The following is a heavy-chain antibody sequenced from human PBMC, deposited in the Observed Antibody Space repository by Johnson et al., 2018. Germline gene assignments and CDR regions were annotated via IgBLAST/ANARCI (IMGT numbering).Heavy chain of an antibody. CDR3: ARGPLPYYYDSSGPLGMDV. J-gene: IGHJ6*02. CDR2: IWYDGSNK. CDR1: GFTFSSYG. V-gene: IGHV3-33*01. D-gene: IGHD3-22*01. Sequence: QVQLVESGGGVVQPGRSLRLSCAASGFTFSSYGMHWVRQAPGKGLEWVAVIWYDGSNKYYADSVKGRFTISRDNSKNTLYLQMNSLRAEDTAVYYCARGPLPYYYDSSGPLGMDVWGQGTTVTVSS.